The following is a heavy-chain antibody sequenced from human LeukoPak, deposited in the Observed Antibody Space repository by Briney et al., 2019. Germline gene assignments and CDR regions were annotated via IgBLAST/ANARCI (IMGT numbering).Heavy chain of an antibody. CDR3: ARLKYGDYGLYYFDY. CDR1: GGSISSYY. J-gene: IGHJ4*01. CDR2: IYNIGST. V-gene: IGHV4-59*08. Sequence: SETLSLTCTVSGGSISSYYWSWIRPPPGKGLEWVGYIYNIGSTTYNPSLKSRVTISVDTSKNQFSLKLSSVTAADTAVYYCARLKYGDYGLYYFDYWGQGTLVTASS. D-gene: IGHD4-17*01.